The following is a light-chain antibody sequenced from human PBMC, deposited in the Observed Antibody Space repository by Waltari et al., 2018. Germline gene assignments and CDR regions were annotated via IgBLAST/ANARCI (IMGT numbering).Light chain of an antibody. CDR1: SRDVGSYNL. J-gene: IGLJ3*02. CDR3: FSYAGSIPNWV. V-gene: IGLV2-23*01. CDR2: EGS. Sequence: QSALTQPASGSGSPGQSINTSCTAPSRDVGSYNLVSWYQQHPGKAPNLMIYEGSKRPSGVSNRFSGSKSGNTASLTISGLQAEDEADYYCFSYAGSIPNWVFGGGTNLTVL.